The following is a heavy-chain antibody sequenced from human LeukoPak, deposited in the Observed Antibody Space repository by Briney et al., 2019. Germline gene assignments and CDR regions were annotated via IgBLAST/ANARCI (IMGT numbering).Heavy chain of an antibody. CDR3: ARGLTRYCSGGSCYIF. Sequence: ASVKVSCKASGYTFTSYDINWVRQATGQGLEWMGWMNPNSGNTGYAQKFQGRVTMTRNTSISTAYMELSSLRSEDTAVYYCARGLTRYCSGGSCYIFWGQGTMVTVSS. CDR1: GYTFTSYD. D-gene: IGHD2-15*01. J-gene: IGHJ3*01. V-gene: IGHV1-8*01. CDR2: MNPNSGNT.